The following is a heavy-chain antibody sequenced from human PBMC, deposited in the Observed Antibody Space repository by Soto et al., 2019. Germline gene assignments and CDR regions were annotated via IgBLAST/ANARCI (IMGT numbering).Heavy chain of an antibody. CDR1: GGSINSGGYY. V-gene: IGHV4-31*03. CDR2: MYYSGST. D-gene: IGHD6-13*01. CDR3: ARGNRQSGYSSSSVFDY. J-gene: IGHJ4*02. Sequence: QVQLRESGPGLVKPSQTLSLTCTVSGGSINSGGYYWNWIRQHPGKGLEWIGYMYYSGSTYYNPFLRSRVIISAYTSENHFSLKLSSVSAADTAVYFCARGNRQSGYSSSSVFDYWGQGTLVNVSS.